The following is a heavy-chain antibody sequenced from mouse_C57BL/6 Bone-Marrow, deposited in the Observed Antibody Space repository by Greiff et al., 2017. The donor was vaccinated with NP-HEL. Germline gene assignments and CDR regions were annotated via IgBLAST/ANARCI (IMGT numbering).Heavy chain of an antibody. J-gene: IGHJ3*01. CDR1: GYTFTSYG. CDR2: IYPRSGNT. Sequence: QVQLKQSGAELARPGASVKLSCKASGYTFTSYGISWVKQRTGQGLEWIGEIYPRSGNTYYNEKFKGKATLTADKSSSTAYMELRSLTSEDSAVYFCHGYWCAYWGQGTLVTVSA. V-gene: IGHV1-81*01. CDR3: HGYWCAY. D-gene: IGHD2-2*01.